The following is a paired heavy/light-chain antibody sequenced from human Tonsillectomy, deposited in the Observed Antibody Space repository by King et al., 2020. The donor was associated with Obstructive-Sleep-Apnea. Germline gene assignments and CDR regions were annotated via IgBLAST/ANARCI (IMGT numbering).Heavy chain of an antibody. Sequence: QVQLVESGGGVVQPGRSLRLSCAVSGFSFSSYGMHWVRQAPGKGLEWVAVISFDGSDEYFADSVKGRFTISRDNSKNTVYLQMNSLRAEDTAVYYCGRATKWLIDYWGQGTLVTVSS. D-gene: IGHD6-19*01. CDR2: ISFDGSDE. J-gene: IGHJ4*02. CDR1: GFSFSSYG. V-gene: IGHV3-30*03. CDR3: GRATKWLIDY.
Light chain of an antibody. CDR3: QQYDSLPIT. Sequence: DIQMTQSPSSLSASVGDRVTITCQASQDIRSFLNWYQQKPGKAPKLLIYDASTLETGVSSSFSGSGSGTDFTFTISSLQPEDIATYYCQQYDSLPITFGQGTRLEIK. CDR2: DAS. J-gene: IGKJ5*01. V-gene: IGKV1-33*01. CDR1: QDIRSF.